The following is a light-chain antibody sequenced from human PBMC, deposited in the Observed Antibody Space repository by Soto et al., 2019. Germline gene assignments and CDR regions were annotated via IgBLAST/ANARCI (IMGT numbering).Light chain of an antibody. CDR3: SSYAGSSNV. V-gene: IGLV1-44*01. Sequence: QSVLTQPPSVSGTPGQRVNMSCSGSSSNIGSKSVSWYQHLPQTAPKLLIYSNNQRPSGVPGRFSGSKSGNTASLTVSGLQAEDEADYYCSSYAGSSNVFGTGTKLTVL. CDR1: SSNIGSKS. CDR2: SNN. J-gene: IGLJ1*01.